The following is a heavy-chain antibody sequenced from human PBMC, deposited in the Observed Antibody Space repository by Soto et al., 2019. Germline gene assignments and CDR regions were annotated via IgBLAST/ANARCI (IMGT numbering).Heavy chain of an antibody. CDR2: IRDRVHSYST. D-gene: IGHD1-20*01. CDR1: GLTFIDHY. Sequence: EVQLVESGGGLFQPGGSLRLSCAVSGLTFIDHYMGWVRQAPGKGLDWVGRIRDRVHSYSTEYAASVKGRFTISRDDSRNSLYLQMNSLKMEDTAVFYCVSLWSVTGSRDYWGRGTLVTVSS. CDR3: VSLWSVTGSRDY. J-gene: IGHJ4*02. V-gene: IGHV3-72*01.